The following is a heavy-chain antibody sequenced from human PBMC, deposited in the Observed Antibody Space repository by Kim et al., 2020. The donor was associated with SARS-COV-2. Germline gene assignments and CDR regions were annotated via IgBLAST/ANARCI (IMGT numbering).Heavy chain of an antibody. CDR2: T. V-gene: IGHV3-23*03. D-gene: IGHD3-10*01. CDR3: AKGPYGSGTYYSDY. Sequence: TYYADSVKGRFTISRDNSKNTLYLQMNSLRAEDTAVYYCAKGPYGSGTYYSDYWGQGTLVTVSS. J-gene: IGHJ4*02.